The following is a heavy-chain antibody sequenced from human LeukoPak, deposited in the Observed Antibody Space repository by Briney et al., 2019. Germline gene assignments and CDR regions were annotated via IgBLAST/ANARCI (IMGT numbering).Heavy chain of an antibody. CDR3: AEDWGYDSLTGYQYYFDY. J-gene: IGHJ4*02. Sequence: HPGGYLRLSCAASGFTFNSYAMSWVRQAPGKGLEWVLATSGSVGSTYYAVSVKGRFTTYSDNSKTTLYLPMNRLRDADGAVYSCAEDWGYDSLTGYQYYFDYWGQGTLVTVSS. V-gene: IGHV3-23*01. D-gene: IGHD3-9*01. CDR1: GFTFNSYA. CDR2: TSGSVGST.